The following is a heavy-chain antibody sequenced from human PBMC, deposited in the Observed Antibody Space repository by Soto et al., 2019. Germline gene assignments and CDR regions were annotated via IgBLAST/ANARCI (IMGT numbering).Heavy chain of an antibody. V-gene: IGHV3-30-3*01. CDR3: ARDEWLDHYFVY. D-gene: IGHD6-19*01. J-gene: IGHJ4*02. Sequence: QVQLVESGGGVVQAGRSLRLSCAAAGFTFSSYAMHWVRQAPGKGLAWVAVISYDGSNKYYADSVKGRFTSSRDNSKNTLYLRMNSLRAEDTAVYYCARDEWLDHYFVYWGQGTLVTVAS. CDR2: ISYDGSNK. CDR1: GFTFSSYA.